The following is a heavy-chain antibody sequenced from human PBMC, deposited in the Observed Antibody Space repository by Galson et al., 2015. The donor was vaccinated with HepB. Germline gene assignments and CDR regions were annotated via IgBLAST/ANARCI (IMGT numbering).Heavy chain of an antibody. CDR2: ISGSGGST. CDR1: GFTFSSYA. Sequence: SLRLSCAASGFTFSSYAMSWVRQAPGKGLEWVSAISGSGGSTYYADSVKGRFTISRDNSKNTLYPQMNSLRAEDTAVYYCAKDGTSYGYIVDYWGQGTLVTVSS. D-gene: IGHD5-18*01. J-gene: IGHJ4*02. V-gene: IGHV3-23*01. CDR3: AKDGTSYGYIVDY.